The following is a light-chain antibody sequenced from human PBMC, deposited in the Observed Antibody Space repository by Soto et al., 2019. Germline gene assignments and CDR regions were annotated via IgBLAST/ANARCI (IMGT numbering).Light chain of an antibody. CDR2: RIS. CDR1: TGAVTSDYF. J-gene: IGLJ1*01. Sequence: QTVVTQEPSLTVSPGGTVTLTCACSTGAVTSDYFPNWFQQKPGQAPRALIYRISNRHSWTPARFSGSLLGGKAALTLSAVQPEDEADYYCLLFYGGVHVFGNGTEVTVL. CDR3: LLFYGGVHV. V-gene: IGLV7-43*01.